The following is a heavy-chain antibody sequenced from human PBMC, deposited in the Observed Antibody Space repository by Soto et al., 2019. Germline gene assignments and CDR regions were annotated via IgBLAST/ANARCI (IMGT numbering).Heavy chain of an antibody. D-gene: IGHD2-15*01. CDR3: AKGDCSGGSCYSPIDY. CDR1: GFTFSSYA. CDR2: ISGSGGST. Sequence: GGSLRLSCAASGFTFSSYAMSWVRQAPGKGLEWVSAISGSGGSTYYADSVKGRFTISRDNSKNTLYLQMNSLRAEDTAVYYCAKGDCSGGSCYSPIDYWGQGTLVTVSS. V-gene: IGHV3-23*01. J-gene: IGHJ4*02.